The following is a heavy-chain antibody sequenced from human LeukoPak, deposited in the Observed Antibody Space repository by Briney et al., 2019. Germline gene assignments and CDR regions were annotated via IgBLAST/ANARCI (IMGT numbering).Heavy chain of an antibody. CDR1: GFTFDDYG. Sequence: GGSLRLSCAASGFTFDDYGMSWVRQAPGKGLEWVSGINWNGGSTGYADSVKGRFTISRDNAKNSLYLQMNSLGAEDTAVYYCARDHYFVSGSYDYWGQGTLVTVSS. CDR2: INWNGGST. J-gene: IGHJ4*02. CDR3: ARDHYFVSGSYDY. D-gene: IGHD3-10*01. V-gene: IGHV3-20*04.